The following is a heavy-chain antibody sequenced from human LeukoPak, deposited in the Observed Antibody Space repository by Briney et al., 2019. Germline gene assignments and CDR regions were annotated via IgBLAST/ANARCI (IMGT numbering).Heavy chain of an antibody. Sequence: PGGSLRLSCAASGFTFKTHAMSWVRQAPGKGLEWVSRIDDSGVIRSYADSVKGRFTISRDNSKMTLTLQMNSLRAEDTAVYYCAKRLKRNYYYHHAMDVWGQGTTVTVSS. CDR3: AKRLKRNYYYHHAMDV. V-gene: IGHV3-23*01. J-gene: IGHJ6*02. D-gene: IGHD3-22*01. CDR1: GFTFKTHA. CDR2: IDDSGVIR.